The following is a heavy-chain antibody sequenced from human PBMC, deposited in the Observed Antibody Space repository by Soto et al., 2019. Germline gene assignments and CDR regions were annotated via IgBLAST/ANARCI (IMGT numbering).Heavy chain of an antibody. V-gene: IGHV1-69*02. Sequence: ASVKVSCKASGGTFSSYTISWVRQAPGQGLEWMGRIIPILGIANYAQKFQGRVTITADKSTSTAYMELSSLRSEDTAVYYCAXXXXXXXXXXXCYPVDYGMDVWGQGTTVTVSS. J-gene: IGHJ6*02. D-gene: IGHD2-15*01. CDR1: GGTFSSYT. CDR3: AXXXXXXXXXXXCYPVDYGMDV. CDR2: IIPILGIA.